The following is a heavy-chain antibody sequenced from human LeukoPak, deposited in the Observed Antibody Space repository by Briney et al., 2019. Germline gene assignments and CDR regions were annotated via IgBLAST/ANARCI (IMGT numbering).Heavy chain of an antibody. CDR1: GGSISSGGYY. CDR2: IYHSGST. V-gene: IGHV4-30-2*01. CDR3: ASRDYDFWSGYYGY. Sequence: PSETLSLTCTVSGGSISSGGYYWSWIRQPPGKGLEWIGYIYHSGSTYYNPSLKSRVTISVDRSKNQFSLKLSSVTAADTAVYYCASRDYDFWSGYYGYWGQGTLVTVSS. D-gene: IGHD3-3*01. J-gene: IGHJ4*02.